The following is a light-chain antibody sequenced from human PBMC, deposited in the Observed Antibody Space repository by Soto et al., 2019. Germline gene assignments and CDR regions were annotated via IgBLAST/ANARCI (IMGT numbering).Light chain of an antibody. J-gene: IGKJ5*01. CDR3: QQRSDSIT. Sequence: EIVMTHSPATLSVSPGQRATLSCRASQSVSILLAWYQQKPGQAPRLLIYGASSRATGIPDRFSGSGSGADFTLTISSLEPEDFAVYYCQQRSDSITFGQGTRLEIK. CDR1: QSVSIL. V-gene: IGKV3-11*01. CDR2: GAS.